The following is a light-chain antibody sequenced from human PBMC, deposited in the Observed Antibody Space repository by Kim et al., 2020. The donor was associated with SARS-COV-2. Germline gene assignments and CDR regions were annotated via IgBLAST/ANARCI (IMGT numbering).Light chain of an antibody. V-gene: IGLV2-8*01. CDR3: ISYAGSNNLG. CDR1: SSDVGGYNY. Sequence: QSALTQPPSASGSPGQSVTISCTGTSSDVGGYNYVSWYQQHPGKAPKLMIYEVSKRPSGVPDRFYGSKSGNTASLTVSGLQAEDEADYYCISYAGSNNLGFGGGTKLTVL. J-gene: IGLJ3*02. CDR2: EVS.